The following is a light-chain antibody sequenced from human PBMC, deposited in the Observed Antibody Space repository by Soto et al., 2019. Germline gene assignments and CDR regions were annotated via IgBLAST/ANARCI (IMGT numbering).Light chain of an antibody. J-gene: IGKJ5*01. V-gene: IGKV3-15*01. CDR3: QQYHHSPPIP. CDR2: GAS. Sequence: EIVMTQSPATLSVSPGERATLSCRASQSVSSNLAWYQQKPGQAPRLLIYGASTRATGIPARFSGSGSGTEFTLTVSSLQSEDFAVYYCQQYHHSPPIPFGQGPRPEIK. CDR1: QSVSSN.